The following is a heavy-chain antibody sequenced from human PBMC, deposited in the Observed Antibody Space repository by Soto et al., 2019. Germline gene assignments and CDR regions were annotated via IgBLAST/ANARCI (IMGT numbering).Heavy chain of an antibody. V-gene: IGHV1-69*02. D-gene: IGHD2-15*01. J-gene: IGHJ3*02. CDR1: GGTFSSYT. Sequence: VKXSCNASGGTFSSYTISWVRQAPGQGLECMGRIIPILGIANYAQKFQGRVTITADKSTSTAYMELSSLRSEDTAVYYCASTDIAVVVAATPVAFDIWGQGTMVTVSS. CDR2: IIPILGIA. CDR3: ASTDIAVVVAATPVAFDI.